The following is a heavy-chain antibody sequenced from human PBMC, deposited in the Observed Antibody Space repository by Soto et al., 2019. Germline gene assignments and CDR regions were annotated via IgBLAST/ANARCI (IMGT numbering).Heavy chain of an antibody. CDR3: ASQLHNWNDPDAFDI. CDR2: ISYDGSNK. CDR1: GFTFSSYG. V-gene: IGHV3-30*03. D-gene: IGHD1-20*01. J-gene: IGHJ3*02. Sequence: QVQLVESGGGVVQPGRSLRLSCAASGFTFSSYGMHWVRQAPGKGLEWVAVISYDGSNKYYADSVKGRFTISRDNSKNTLYLQMNSLRAEDTAVYYSASQLHNWNDPDAFDISGQGTMVTVSS.